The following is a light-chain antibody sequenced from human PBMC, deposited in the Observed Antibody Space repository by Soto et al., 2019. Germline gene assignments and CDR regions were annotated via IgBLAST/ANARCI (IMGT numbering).Light chain of an antibody. J-gene: IGKJ1*01. CDR2: GAT. Sequence: EIVLTQSPATLSLSPGERATLSCRASQSVSSYLAWFQQKPGQAPRLLIFGATTRATGIPARFSGSGSGTEFTLTISSLQSEDFAVYYCQQYNNWARTFGQGTKVDIK. CDR1: QSVSSY. CDR3: QQYNNWART. V-gene: IGKV3-15*01.